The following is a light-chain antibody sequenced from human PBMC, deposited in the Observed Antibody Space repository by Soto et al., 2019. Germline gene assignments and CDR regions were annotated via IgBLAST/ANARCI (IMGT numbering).Light chain of an antibody. V-gene: IGKV3-20*01. Sequence: EIMLSQSPGTLYLTPGERAALSCRASQSVSSKFLAWYQQKPGQAPRLLIYAASNRATGIPDRFSGSGSGTDFTLTISRLEPEDFAVYYCQQYNKWPRTFGQGTMADVK. CDR3: QQYNKWPRT. CDR1: QSVSSKF. CDR2: AAS. J-gene: IGKJ1*01.